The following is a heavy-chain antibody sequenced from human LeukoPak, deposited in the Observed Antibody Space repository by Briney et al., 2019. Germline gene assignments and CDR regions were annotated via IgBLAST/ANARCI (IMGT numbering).Heavy chain of an antibody. CDR3: ARVGKRITMIVVVMPDFDY. D-gene: IGHD3-22*01. CDR1: GYTFTGYY. V-gene: IGHV1-18*04. J-gene: IGHJ4*02. Sequence: ASVKVSCKASGYTFTGYYMHWVRQAPGQGLEWMGWISAYNGNTNYAQKLQGRVTMTTDTSTSTAYMELRSLRSDDTAVYYCARVGKRITMIVVVMPDFDYWGQGTLVTVSS. CDR2: ISAYNGNT.